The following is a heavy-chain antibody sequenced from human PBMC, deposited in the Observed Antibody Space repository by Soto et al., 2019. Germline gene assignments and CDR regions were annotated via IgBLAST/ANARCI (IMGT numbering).Heavy chain of an antibody. CDR2: IYYIGRT. J-gene: IGHJ5*02. CDR3: ANLMGAGGWFDP. Sequence: QVQLQESGPGLVKPSETLSLTCSVSGGSVSSARFYWGWVRQPPGKGLEWIGYIYYIGRTNYNPSLASRLTISVDTSKNQVSLKLTSLSAADTAAYYGANLMGAGGWFDPWGQGTLVTVSS. CDR1: GGSVSSARFY. V-gene: IGHV4-61*01. D-gene: IGHD3-16*01.